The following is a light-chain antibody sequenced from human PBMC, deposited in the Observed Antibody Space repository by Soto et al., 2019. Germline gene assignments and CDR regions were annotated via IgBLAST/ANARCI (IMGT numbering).Light chain of an antibody. J-gene: IGKJ1*01. V-gene: IGKV1-5*03. CDR3: QQYNSYSPS. CDR1: QSISSW. Sequence: DIQMTQSPSTLSASVGDRVTVTCRARQSISSWFAWYQQKPGKAPKLLIYKASTLESGVPSRFSGSGSGTEFTLTISSLQPDDFATYYCQQYNSYSPSFGQGTKVEIK. CDR2: KAS.